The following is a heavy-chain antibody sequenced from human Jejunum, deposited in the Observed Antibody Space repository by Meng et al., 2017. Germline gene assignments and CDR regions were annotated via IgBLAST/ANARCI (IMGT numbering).Heavy chain of an antibody. D-gene: IGHD3-10*02. CDR2: TYYRSKYYN. Sequence: QAPLQQPGPGLGKPSQTLPLTCAISGDSVSSNSAAWNWIRQSPSRGLEWLGRTYYRSKYYNDYALSVKSRITINPDTSKNQFSLQLNSVTPEDTAIYYCARDWGDVRGGFDFWGQGTLVTVSS. CDR3: ARDWGDVRGGFDF. V-gene: IGHV6-1*01. J-gene: IGHJ4*02. CDR1: GDSVSSNSAA.